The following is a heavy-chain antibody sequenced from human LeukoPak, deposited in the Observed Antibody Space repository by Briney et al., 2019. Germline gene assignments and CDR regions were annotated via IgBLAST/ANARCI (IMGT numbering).Heavy chain of an antibody. CDR1: GGTFSSYD. CDR3: ARDPTYGDYPNWFDP. D-gene: IGHD4-17*01. J-gene: IGHJ5*02. CDR2: IIPITGAT. Sequence: SVKVSCKASGGTFSSYDVSWVRQAPGQGLEWMGGIIPITGATYYAQKFQGRVTITADDSTSTAYMELSRLRSDDTAVYYCARDPTYGDYPNWFDPWGQGTLVTVSS. V-gene: IGHV1-69*13.